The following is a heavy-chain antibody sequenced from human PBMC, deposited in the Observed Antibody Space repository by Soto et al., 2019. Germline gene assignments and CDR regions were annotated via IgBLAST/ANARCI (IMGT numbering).Heavy chain of an antibody. V-gene: IGHV3-23*01. CDR3: AKDRKATGYWYFDF. J-gene: IGHJ2*01. CDR2: ISGSGGST. CDR1: GFTFSSDA. Sequence: EVQLLESGGGLVQPGGSLRLSCAASGFTFSSDAMSWVRHAPGKGLEWVSAISGSGGSTYYADSVKGRFTISKDNSKNPLYLQRNSLSAEATAVYYCAKDRKATGYWYFDFWGSGTLVTVSS.